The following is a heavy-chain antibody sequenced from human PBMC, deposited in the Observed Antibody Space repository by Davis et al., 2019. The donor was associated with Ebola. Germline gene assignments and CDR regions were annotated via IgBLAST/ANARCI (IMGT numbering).Heavy chain of an antibody. J-gene: IGHJ4*02. CDR2: LYSGRTP. CDR1: GGSITTGGYY. Sequence: MPSETLSLTCTVSGGSITTGGYYWTWIRQHPGKGLEWLGHLYSGRTPYSNPSLTSPFSISVDTSQNQFPLNLISVTAADTAMYFCARASAFCSGDSCYSVDYWGQGTLVTVSS. V-gene: IGHV4-31*01. CDR3: ARASAFCSGDSCYSVDY. D-gene: IGHD2-15*01.